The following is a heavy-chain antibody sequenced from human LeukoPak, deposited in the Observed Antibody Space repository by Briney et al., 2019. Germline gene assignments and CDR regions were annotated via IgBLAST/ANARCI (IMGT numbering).Heavy chain of an antibody. CDR1: GYTFTGYY. Sequence: GASVKVSCKASGYTFTGYYMHWVRQAPGQGLEWMGRINPNSGGTNYAQKFQGRVTMTRDTSISTAYMELSRLRSDDTAVYYCARGKGYCSSTSCNANFDYWGQGTLVTVSS. V-gene: IGHV1-2*06. J-gene: IGHJ4*02. CDR3: ARGKGYCSSTSCNANFDY. CDR2: INPNSGGT. D-gene: IGHD2-2*01.